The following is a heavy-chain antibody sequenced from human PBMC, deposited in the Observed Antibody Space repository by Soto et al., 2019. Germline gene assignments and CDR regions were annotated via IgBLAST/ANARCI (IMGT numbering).Heavy chain of an antibody. CDR3: ARDIMAAAPDY. CDR2: IIADNGNT. D-gene: IGHD6-13*01. V-gene: IGHV1-3*01. J-gene: IGHJ4*02. Sequence: ASVKVSCKASGYTFTSYAIHWVRQAPGQRLEWMGWIIADNGNTKYSQKFQGRVTITRDVSANTASLELISLRSEDTAVYYCARDIMAAAPDYWGQGTLVTVSS. CDR1: GYTFTSYA.